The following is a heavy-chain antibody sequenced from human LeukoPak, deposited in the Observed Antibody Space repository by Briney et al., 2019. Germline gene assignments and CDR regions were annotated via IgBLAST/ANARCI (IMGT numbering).Heavy chain of an antibody. V-gene: IGHV4-59*01. Sequence: PSETLSLTCTVSGGSISYYYWTWIRQSPGKGLEWIGQIYYTGSTYYTPSLKRRVTISVHTSRNQFSLNLTSVTAADTAVYYCARGGTYNDILSFDPWGQGTLVSV. CDR3: ARGGTYNDILSFDP. CDR1: GGSISYYY. CDR2: IYYTGST. J-gene: IGHJ5*02. D-gene: IGHD3-9*01.